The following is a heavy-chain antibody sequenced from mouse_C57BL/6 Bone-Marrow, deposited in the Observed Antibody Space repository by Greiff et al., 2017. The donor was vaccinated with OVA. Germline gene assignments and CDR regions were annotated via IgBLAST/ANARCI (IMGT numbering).Heavy chain of an antibody. Sequence: QVQLQQPGAELVKPGASVKVSCKASGYTFTSYWMHWVKQRPGQGLEWIGRINPSDSDTNYNQKFKGKATLTVDKSSSTAYMQLSSLNSEDSSVYYCAREIYYDYTWFAYWGQGTLVTVSA. V-gene: IGHV1-74*01. CDR3: AREIYYDYTWFAY. CDR2: INPSDSDT. D-gene: IGHD2-4*01. CDR1: GYTFTSYW. J-gene: IGHJ3*01.